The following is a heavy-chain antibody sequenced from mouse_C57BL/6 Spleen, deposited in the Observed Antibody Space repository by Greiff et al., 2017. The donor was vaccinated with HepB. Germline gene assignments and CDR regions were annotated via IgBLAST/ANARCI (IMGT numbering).Heavy chain of an antibody. D-gene: IGHD2-2*01. J-gene: IGHJ2*01. V-gene: IGHV1-53*01. CDR3: ARGGSMVTTEEYFDY. CDR2: INPSNGGT. CDR1: GYTFTSYW. Sequence: QVQLQQSGTELVKPGASVKLSCKASGYTFTSYWMHWVKQRPGQGLEWIGNINPSNGGTNYNEKFKSKATLTVDKSSSTAYMQLSSLTSEDSAVYYCARGGSMVTTEEYFDYWGQGTTLTVSS.